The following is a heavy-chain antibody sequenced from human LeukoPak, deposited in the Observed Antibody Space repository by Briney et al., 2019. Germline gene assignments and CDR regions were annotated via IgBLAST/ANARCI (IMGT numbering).Heavy chain of an antibody. CDR2: ISSSSDSI. CDR3: ARAMRSGYDY. Sequence: PGGSLRLSCAASGFTFSSYGMNCVRQAPGKRLEWVSYISSSSDSIYYADSVKGRFTISRDNAENSLYLQMNSLRDEDTAAYYCARAMRSGYDYWGQGTLVTVSS. J-gene: IGHJ4*02. V-gene: IGHV3-48*02. D-gene: IGHD5-12*01. CDR1: GFTFSSYG.